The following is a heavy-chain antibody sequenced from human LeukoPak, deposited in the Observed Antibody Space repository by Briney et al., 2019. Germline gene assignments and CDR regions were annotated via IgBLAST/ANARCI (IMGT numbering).Heavy chain of an antibody. J-gene: IGHJ4*02. D-gene: IGHD5-18*01. Sequence: KPSETLSLTCTVSGGSISSYYCSWIRQPPGKGLECIGYIYYTGRSNYNPSLKSRVTISIDTSKNQFSLKLSSVTAADTAVYYCARTDTAMAFDYWGQGTLVTVSS. CDR2: IYYTGRS. CDR1: GGSISSYY. CDR3: ARTDTAMAFDY. V-gene: IGHV4-59*12.